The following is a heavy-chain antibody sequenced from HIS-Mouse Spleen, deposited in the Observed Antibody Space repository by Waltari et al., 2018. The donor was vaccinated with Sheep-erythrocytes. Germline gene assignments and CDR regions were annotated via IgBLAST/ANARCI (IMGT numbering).Heavy chain of an antibody. Sequence: QVQLVESGGGVVQPGRSLRLSCAASGLTLSSYGMNWVRQAPGKGLEWVAVISYDGSNKYYADSVKGRFTISRDNSKNTLYLQMNSLRAEDTAVYYCAKVGATGWFDPWGQGTLVTVSS. J-gene: IGHJ5*02. D-gene: IGHD1-26*01. V-gene: IGHV3-30*18. CDR2: ISYDGSNK. CDR1: GLTLSSYG. CDR3: AKVGATGWFDP.